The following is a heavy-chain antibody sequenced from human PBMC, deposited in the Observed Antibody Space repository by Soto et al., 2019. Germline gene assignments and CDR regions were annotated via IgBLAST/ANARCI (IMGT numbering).Heavy chain of an antibody. CDR3: ARHRSYCTNGVCYTYYYYGMDV. CDR1: GYSFTSYW. J-gene: IGHJ6*02. Sequence: GESLKISCXGSGYSFTSYWIGWVRQMPGKGLEWMGIIYPGDSDTRYSPSFQGQVTISADKSISTAYLQWSSLKASDTAMYYCARHRSYCTNGVCYTYYYYGMDVWGQGTTVTVSS. V-gene: IGHV5-51*01. CDR2: IYPGDSDT. D-gene: IGHD2-8*01.